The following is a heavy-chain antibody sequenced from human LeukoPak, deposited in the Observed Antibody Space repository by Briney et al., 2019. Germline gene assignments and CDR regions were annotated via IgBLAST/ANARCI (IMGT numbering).Heavy chain of an antibody. Sequence: SVRVSCKASGGTFSIYAISWVRQAPGQGLEWMGRIIPILGIANYARKFQGRVTITADKSTSTAYMELSSLRSEDTAVYYCAHSRDGYTDAFDIWGQGTMVTVSS. J-gene: IGHJ3*02. CDR3: AHSRDGYTDAFDI. D-gene: IGHD5-24*01. CDR1: GGTFSIYA. CDR2: IIPILGIA. V-gene: IGHV1-69*04.